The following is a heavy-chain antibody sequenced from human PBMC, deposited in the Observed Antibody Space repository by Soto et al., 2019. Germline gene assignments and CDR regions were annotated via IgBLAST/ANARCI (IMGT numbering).Heavy chain of an antibody. Sequence: SETLSLTCTVTGCSISSSSYYWGWIRQPPGKGLEWIGSIYYSGSTYYNPSLKSRVTISVDTSKNQFSLKLSSVTAADTAVYFFERHELHSSGFTDYWAQGTPVT. J-gene: IGHJ4*02. CDR2: IYYSGST. V-gene: IGHV4-39*01. CDR1: GCSISSSSYY. D-gene: IGHD6-19*01. CDR3: ERHELHSSGFTDY.